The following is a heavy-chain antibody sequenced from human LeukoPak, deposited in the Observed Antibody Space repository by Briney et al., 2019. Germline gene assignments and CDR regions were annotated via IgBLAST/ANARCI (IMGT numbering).Heavy chain of an antibody. CDR1: GGSISSSSYY. Sequence: PSETLSLTCAVSGGSISSSSYYWGWIRQPPGKGLEWIGSIYYSGSTYYNPSLKSRVTISVDTSKNQFSLKLSSVTAADTAVYYCAGLEDFYWYFDLWGRGTLVTVSS. D-gene: IGHD3/OR15-3a*01. CDR2: IYYSGST. V-gene: IGHV4-39*07. CDR3: AGLEDFYWYFDL. J-gene: IGHJ2*01.